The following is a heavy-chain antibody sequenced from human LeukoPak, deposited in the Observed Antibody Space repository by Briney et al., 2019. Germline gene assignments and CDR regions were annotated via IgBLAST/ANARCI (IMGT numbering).Heavy chain of an antibody. CDR2: ISTDGSIT. Sequence: GGSLRLSCAASGFIFSNYWTHWVRQAPGKGLVWVSRISTDGSITGYADFVNGRFTISRDNAKNTLYLQLNSLGAEDTAVYYCVRDRTVVTLFDYWGQEALVTVSS. J-gene: IGHJ4*02. D-gene: IGHD4-23*01. V-gene: IGHV3-74*01. CDR1: GFIFSNYW. CDR3: VRDRTVVTLFDY.